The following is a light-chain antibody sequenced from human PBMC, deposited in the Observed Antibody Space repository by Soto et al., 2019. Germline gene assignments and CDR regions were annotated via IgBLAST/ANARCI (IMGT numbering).Light chain of an antibody. CDR1: SSDVGGSNY. CDR2: DVH. V-gene: IGLV2-14*01. Sequence: QSALTQPASVSGSPGQSITISCTGTSSDVGGSNYVSWYQQHPGKAPKLMIYDVHNRPSGISNRFSGSKSGNTASLTISGLQAEYEADYNCSSYRSGSTLVFGGGTKLTVL. J-gene: IGLJ2*01. CDR3: SSYRSGSTLV.